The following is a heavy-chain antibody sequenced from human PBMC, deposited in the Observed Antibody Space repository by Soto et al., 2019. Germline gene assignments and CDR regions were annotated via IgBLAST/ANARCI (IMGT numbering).Heavy chain of an antibody. Sequence: QVQLQESGPGLVQPSETLSLTCTVSGGSISSYYWSWIRQPPGKGLEWIGYIYYSGSTNYTPSLKSRVTISVDTDKKQFSLKLSSVTAADTAVYYCARSYGDYEVYWGQGSLVTVSS. D-gene: IGHD4-17*01. CDR2: IYYSGST. J-gene: IGHJ4*02. CDR3: ARSYGDYEVY. CDR1: GGSISSYY. V-gene: IGHV4-59*01.